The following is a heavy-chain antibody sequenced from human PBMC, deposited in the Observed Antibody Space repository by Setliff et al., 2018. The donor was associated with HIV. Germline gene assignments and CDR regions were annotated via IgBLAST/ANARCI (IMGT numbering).Heavy chain of an antibody. D-gene: IGHD3-16*01. CDR2: VYHSGKT. CDR3: AKHDFGEGSCFDP. J-gene: IGHJ5*02. Sequence: SSETLSLTCAVSGYSITSVYYWGWIRQPPGKGLEWIGSVYHSGKTYYNPSLKSRVTMSADTSKNQISLMLRSMTATDTAVYYCAKHDFGEGSCFDPWGQGSLVTVSS. V-gene: IGHV4-38-2*01. CDR1: GYSITSVYY.